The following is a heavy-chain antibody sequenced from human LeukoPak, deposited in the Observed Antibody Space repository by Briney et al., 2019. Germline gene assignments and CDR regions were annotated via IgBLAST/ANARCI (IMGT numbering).Heavy chain of an antibody. CDR1: GFTFSSYA. V-gene: IGHV3-23*01. Sequence: GGCLRLSCAASGFTFSSYAMSWVRQAPGKGLEWVSAISGSGGSTYYADSAKGRFTISRDNSKNTLYLQMNSLRAEDTAVYYCAKRQQLDYYFDYWGQGTLVTVSS. D-gene: IGHD6-13*01. J-gene: IGHJ4*02. CDR3: AKRQQLDYYFDY. CDR2: ISGSGGST.